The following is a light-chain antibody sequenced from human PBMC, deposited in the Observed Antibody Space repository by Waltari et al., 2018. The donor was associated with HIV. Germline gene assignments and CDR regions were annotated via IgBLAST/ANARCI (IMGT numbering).Light chain of an antibody. CDR2: GAS. CDR1: QSISSNY. Sequence: EIVLTQSPGTLSLSPGERATLSCRASQSISSNYLAWYQQRPGQAPRLLIYGASNRATGIPDRFRSSGSGTDFTLTINRLEPEDFAMFYCQQYSSSPQTFGQGTKVEIK. J-gene: IGKJ1*01. CDR3: QQYSSSPQT. V-gene: IGKV3-20*01.